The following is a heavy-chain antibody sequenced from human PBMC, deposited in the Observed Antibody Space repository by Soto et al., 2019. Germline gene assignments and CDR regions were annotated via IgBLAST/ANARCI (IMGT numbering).Heavy chain of an antibody. CDR1: GYTFTSYA. Sequence: ASVKVSCKASGYTFTSYAMHWVRQAPGQRLEWMGWINAGNGNTKYSQKFQGRVTITRDTSASTAYMELSSLRSEDTAVYYCARDYVSSSWPHYFDYWGQGTLVTVSS. CDR3: ARDYVSSSWPHYFDY. CDR2: INAGNGNT. V-gene: IGHV1-3*01. D-gene: IGHD6-13*01. J-gene: IGHJ4*02.